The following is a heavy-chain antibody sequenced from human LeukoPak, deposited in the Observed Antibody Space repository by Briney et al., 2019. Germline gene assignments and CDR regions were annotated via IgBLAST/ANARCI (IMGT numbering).Heavy chain of an antibody. J-gene: IGHJ5*02. Sequence: PSETLSLTCTVSRGSISSRSYYWAWIRQPPGKGLEWIGSIYYSGSTYYNPSLKSRVTISIDTSKNQFSLNLNSVTAADTAVYYCARNSSGYAFDPWGQGTLVTVSS. CDR3: ARNSSGYAFDP. D-gene: IGHD5-12*01. CDR1: RGSISSRSYY. CDR2: IYYSGST. V-gene: IGHV4-39*01.